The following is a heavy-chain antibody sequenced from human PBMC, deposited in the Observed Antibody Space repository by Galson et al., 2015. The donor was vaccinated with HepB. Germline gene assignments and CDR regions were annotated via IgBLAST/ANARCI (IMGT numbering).Heavy chain of an antibody. D-gene: IGHD6-13*01. Sequence: SLRLSCAASGFTFSSYAMSWVRQAPGKGLEWVSAISGSGGSTYYADSVKGRFTISRDNSKNTLYLQMNSLRAEDTAVYYCATHSYSSSWYSAFQHWGQGTLVTVSS. V-gene: IGHV3-23*01. CDR1: GFTFSSYA. CDR3: ATHSYSSSWYSAFQH. CDR2: ISGSGGST. J-gene: IGHJ1*01.